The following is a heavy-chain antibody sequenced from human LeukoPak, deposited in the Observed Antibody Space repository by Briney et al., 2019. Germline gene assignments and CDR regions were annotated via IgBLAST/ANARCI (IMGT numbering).Heavy chain of an antibody. CDR3: ARDSVQYSSSWYGAFDI. CDR2: ISSSSSYI. CDR1: GFTFSSYS. V-gene: IGHV3-21*01. D-gene: IGHD6-13*01. Sequence: PGGSLRLSCAASGFTFSSYSMNWVRQTPGKELEWVSSISSSSSYIYYADSVKGRFTISRDNAKNSLYLQMNSLRAEDTAVYYCARDSVQYSSSWYGAFDIWGQGTMVTVSS. J-gene: IGHJ3*02.